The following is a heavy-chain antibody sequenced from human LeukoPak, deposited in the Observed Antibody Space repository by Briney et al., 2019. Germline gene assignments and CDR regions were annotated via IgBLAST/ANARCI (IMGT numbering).Heavy chain of an antibody. J-gene: IGHJ4*02. CDR2: ISGSGGST. V-gene: IGHV3-23*01. Sequence: GGSLRLSCAASGFTFSSYAMSWVRQAPGKGLEWVSAISGSGGSTYYADSVKGRFTISRDNSKNTLYLQMNSLRAEDTAVYYCARGPTYYYDSSGYSDYRGQGTLVTVSS. CDR3: ARGPTYYYDSSGYSDY. CDR1: GFTFSSYA. D-gene: IGHD3-22*01.